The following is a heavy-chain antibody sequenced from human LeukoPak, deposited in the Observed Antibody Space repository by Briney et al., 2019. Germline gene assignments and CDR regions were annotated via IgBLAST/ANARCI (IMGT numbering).Heavy chain of an antibody. V-gene: IGHV3-23*01. J-gene: IGHJ6*04. CDR2: ISGSGDST. CDR3: AKDVAITRTVTKDV. D-gene: IGHD4-17*01. Sequence: PGGSLRLSCAASGFTFSTYAMGWVRQAPGKRLEWVSCISGSGDSTSYADSVKGRFTISRDNSENTLYLQMSSLRAEDTALYYCAKDVAITRTVTKDVWGKGTTVTVSS. CDR1: GFTFSTYA.